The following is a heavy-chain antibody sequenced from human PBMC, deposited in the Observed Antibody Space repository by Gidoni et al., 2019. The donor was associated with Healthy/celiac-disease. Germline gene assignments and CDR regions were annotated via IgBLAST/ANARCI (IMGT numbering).Heavy chain of an antibody. V-gene: IGHV4-59*01. Sequence: QVQLQESGPGLVKPSETLSLTCTVYGGSISSYYWSWIRQPPGKGLEWIGYIYYSGSTNYNPSLKSRVTISVDTSKNQFSLKLSSVTAADTAVYYCARGGEYSGFDYWGQGTLVTVSS. D-gene: IGHD1-26*01. J-gene: IGHJ4*02. CDR2: IYYSGST. CDR1: GGSISSYY. CDR3: ARGGEYSGFDY.